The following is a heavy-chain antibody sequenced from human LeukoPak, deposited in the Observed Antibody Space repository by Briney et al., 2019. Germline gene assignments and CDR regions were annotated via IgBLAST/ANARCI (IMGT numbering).Heavy chain of an antibody. CDR1: GFTFSSYA. V-gene: IGHV3-30*04. CDR3: ARGGVRRGAAAPFDY. Sequence: GGSLRLSCAASGFTFSSYAMHWVRQAPGKGLEWVAVISYDGSNKYYADSVKGRFTTSRDNSKNALYLQMNSLRAEDTAVYYCARGGVRRGAAAPFDYWGQGTLVTVSS. CDR2: ISYDGSNK. J-gene: IGHJ4*02. D-gene: IGHD6-13*01.